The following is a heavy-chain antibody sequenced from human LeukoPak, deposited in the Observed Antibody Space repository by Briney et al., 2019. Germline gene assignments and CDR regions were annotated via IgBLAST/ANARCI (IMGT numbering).Heavy chain of an antibody. Sequence: GGSLRLSCAASGFTFSSYSMNWVRQAPGKGLEWVSSISRSSNYKYYADSVKGRFTISRDNSKNTLYLQMNSLRAEDTAVYYCAKDRASSWWYFDLWGRGTLVTVSS. J-gene: IGHJ2*01. V-gene: IGHV3-21*04. CDR1: GFTFSSYS. D-gene: IGHD5-18*01. CDR2: ISRSSNYK. CDR3: AKDRASSWWYFDL.